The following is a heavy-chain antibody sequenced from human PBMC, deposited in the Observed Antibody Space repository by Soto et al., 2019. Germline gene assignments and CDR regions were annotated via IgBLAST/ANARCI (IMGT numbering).Heavy chain of an antibody. CDR2: VNPSGGHT. CDR1: GDTFTDYY. J-gene: IGHJ4*02. V-gene: IGHV1-46*01. D-gene: IGHD2-21*02. Sequence: QVQLMQSGAEVKKPGASVKVSCKASGDTFTDYYIHWVRQAPGQGLEWMGTVNPSGGHTTYAQHFLGRVTXTWXXSXRTLSMELTSLTSDDTAIYYCARGGHVVVVTAALDYWGQGTLVTVSS. CDR3: ARGGHVVVVTAALDY.